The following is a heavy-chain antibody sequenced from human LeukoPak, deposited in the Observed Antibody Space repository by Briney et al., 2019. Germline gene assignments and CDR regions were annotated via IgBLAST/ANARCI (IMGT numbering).Heavy chain of an antibody. D-gene: IGHD6-19*01. CDR3: AKGTGSGWTDY. CDR2: ISYDGSNK. V-gene: IGHV3-30*18. CDR1: GFTFSSYG. J-gene: IGHJ4*02. Sequence: GRSLRLSCAASGFTFSSYGMHWVRQAPGKGLEWVAVISYDGSNKYYADSVKGRFTISRDNSKNTLYLQMNSLRAEDTAVYYCAKGTGSGWTDYWGQGTLVTVSS.